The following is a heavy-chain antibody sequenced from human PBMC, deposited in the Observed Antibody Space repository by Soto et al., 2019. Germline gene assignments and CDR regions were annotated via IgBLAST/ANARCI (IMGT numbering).Heavy chain of an antibody. CDR1: GGSISSSY. CDR3: ARAVNDFWSGFSYYFDY. J-gene: IGHJ4*02. V-gene: IGHV4-59*01. CDR2: IHYSGTT. Sequence: SETLSLTCTVSGGSISSSYWSWIRQPPGKGLEWIGYIHYSGTTKYNPSLKSRVTLSLDTSKNQLSLNLGSVTAADTAVYYCARAVNDFWSGFSYYFDYWGQGTLVTVSS. D-gene: IGHD3-3*01.